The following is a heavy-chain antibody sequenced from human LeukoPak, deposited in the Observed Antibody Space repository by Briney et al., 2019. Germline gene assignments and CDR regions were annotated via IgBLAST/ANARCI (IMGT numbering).Heavy chain of an antibody. CDR2: ISRSGDTT. CDR3: ARDGGGYSGSYYDY. D-gene: IGHD1-26*01. Sequence: GGSLRLSCSASGFTFTTYGMNWVRQAPGKGLEWVSGISRSGDTTYYADSVKGRFTISRDNAKNSLYLQMNSLRAEDTAVYYCARDGGGYSGSYYDYWGQGTLVTVSS. V-gene: IGHV3-23*01. J-gene: IGHJ4*02. CDR1: GFTFTTYG.